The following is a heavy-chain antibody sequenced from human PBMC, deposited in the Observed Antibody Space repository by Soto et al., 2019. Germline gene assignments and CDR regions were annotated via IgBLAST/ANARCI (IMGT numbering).Heavy chain of an antibody. J-gene: IGHJ4*02. D-gene: IGHD6-6*01. Sequence: QVQLQESGPGLVKPSQTLSLTCTVSGGSISSGDYYWSWIRQPPGKGLEWIGYIYYSGSTYYNPSLQSRVTITLDTSKNQFSLELSSVTAADTAVYYCARVGSSIAVRPLDYWGQGTLVTVSS. CDR1: GGSISSGDYY. CDR3: ARVGSSIAVRPLDY. CDR2: IYYSGST. V-gene: IGHV4-30-4*01.